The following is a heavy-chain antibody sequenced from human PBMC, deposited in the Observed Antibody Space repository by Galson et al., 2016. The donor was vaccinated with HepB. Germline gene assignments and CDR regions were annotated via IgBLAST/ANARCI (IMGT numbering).Heavy chain of an antibody. D-gene: IGHD2-2*01. CDR1: GVAISSYY. Sequence: SETLSLTCTVSGVAISSYYWSWIRQSPGKGLEWISYIRYTGTTNYNPSLKSRVTILVDTSKKQFSLNLTSVTAADTAVYYCARLVPAAVPQHYYGLDAWGQGTTVTVSS. CDR3: ARLVPAAVPQHYYGLDA. CDR2: IRYTGTT. J-gene: IGHJ6*02. V-gene: IGHV4-59*01.